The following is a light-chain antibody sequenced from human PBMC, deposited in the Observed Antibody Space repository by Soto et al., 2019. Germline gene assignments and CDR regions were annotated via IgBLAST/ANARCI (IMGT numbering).Light chain of an antibody. CDR3: QQYASSPDT. CDR2: GAS. CDR1: QSVSSSY. J-gene: IGKJ2*01. Sequence: EIVLTQSPGTLSLSPGERATLSCRASQSVSSSYLAWYQQKPGQAPRLLIYGASSRATGIPDRFSGSGSGTDFTLTIIRLEPEDFAVYSCQQYASSPDTFGQGTKLEIK. V-gene: IGKV3-20*01.